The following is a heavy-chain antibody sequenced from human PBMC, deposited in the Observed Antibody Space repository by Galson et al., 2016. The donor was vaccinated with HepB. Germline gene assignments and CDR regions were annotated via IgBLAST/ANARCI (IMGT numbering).Heavy chain of an antibody. J-gene: IGHJ4*02. CDR3: ARDPGYITAAPFFDY. CDR1: AFSFGDYS. V-gene: IGHV3-11*04. Sequence: SLRLSCAAFAFSFGDYSMTYIRQAPGKGLEWVSYISTTGSNTYYADSVKGRFTISRDNAKNSLYVQMNSLRVEDTAVYYCARDPGYITAAPFFDYWGQGTLVTVSS. D-gene: IGHD5-24*01. CDR2: ISTTGSNT.